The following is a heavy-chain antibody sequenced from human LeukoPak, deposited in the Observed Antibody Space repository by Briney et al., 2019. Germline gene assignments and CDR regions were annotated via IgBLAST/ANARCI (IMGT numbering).Heavy chain of an antibody. CDR1: GFTFSSYS. CDR3: AGVINYDFWSGYPPYFDY. V-gene: IGHV3-21*04. D-gene: IGHD3-3*01. J-gene: IGHJ4*02. CDR2: ISSGSSYL. Sequence: PGGSLRLSCAASGFTFSSYSMNWVRQAPGKGLEWVSSISSGSSYLSYADSLKGRFTISRDNSKNTLYLQMNSLRAEDTAVYYCAGVINYDFWSGYPPYFDYWGQGTLVTVSS.